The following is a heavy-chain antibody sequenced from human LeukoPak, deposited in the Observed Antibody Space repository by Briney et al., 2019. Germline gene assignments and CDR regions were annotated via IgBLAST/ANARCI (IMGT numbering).Heavy chain of an antibody. D-gene: IGHD5-18*01. CDR1: GLTFSSYS. V-gene: IGHV3-21*01. CDR2: ISSSSSYI. Sequence: PGGSLRLSCAASGLTFSSYSMNWVRQAPGKGLEWVSSISSSSSYIYYADSVKGRFTISRDNAKNSLYLQMNSLRAEDTAVYYCARELGAGYSYGYYYGMDVWGQGTTVTVSS. J-gene: IGHJ6*02. CDR3: ARELGAGYSYGYYYGMDV.